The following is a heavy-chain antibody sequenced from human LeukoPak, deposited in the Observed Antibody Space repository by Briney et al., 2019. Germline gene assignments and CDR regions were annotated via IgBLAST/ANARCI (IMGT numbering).Heavy chain of an antibody. V-gene: IGHV4-4*07. CDR1: GGSISSYY. D-gene: IGHD3-9*01. Sequence: SETLSLTCTVSGGSISSYYWSWIRQPAGKGLEWIGRIYTSGSTNYNPSLKSRVTMSVDTSKNQFSLKLSSVTAADTAVYYCARLAADYDILTGYSPRGTFDYWGQGTLVTVSS. J-gene: IGHJ4*02. CDR3: ARLAADYDILTGYSPRGTFDY. CDR2: IYTSGST.